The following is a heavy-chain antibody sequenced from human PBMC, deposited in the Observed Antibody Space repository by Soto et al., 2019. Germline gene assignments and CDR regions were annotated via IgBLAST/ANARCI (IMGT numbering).Heavy chain of an antibody. J-gene: IGHJ4*02. CDR1: GFSISSYW. D-gene: IGHD6-19*01. V-gene: IGHV3-7*03. CDR2: IRKDGSEK. CDR3: DGGGGWLSDY. Sequence: EVQLVEAGGGLVQPGGSRRLSGAASGFSISSYWMNWVRQAPGKGLEWVAIIRKDGSEKYYVDSVKGRVNISRDNAKNSLYLQMKCPRDDDTAVSYCDGGGGWLSDYWGRGTLVTVSS.